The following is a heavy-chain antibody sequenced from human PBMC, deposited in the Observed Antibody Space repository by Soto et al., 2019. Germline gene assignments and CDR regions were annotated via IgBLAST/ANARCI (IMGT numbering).Heavy chain of an antibody. V-gene: IGHV3-11*01. D-gene: IGHD3-16*01. CDR1: GFTFGDYY. CDR2: ISSRGSAV. CDR3: ARERVPSALGDGFGY. J-gene: IGHJ4*02. Sequence: QVQLVESGGGLVKPGGSLRIFCAASGFTFGDYYMSWIRQAPGEGLEWVAYISSRGSAVYYTDSVKGRFTISRDNARNSLYLQMNSLRAEDTAVYYCARERVPSALGDGFGYWGQGTPVTVSS.